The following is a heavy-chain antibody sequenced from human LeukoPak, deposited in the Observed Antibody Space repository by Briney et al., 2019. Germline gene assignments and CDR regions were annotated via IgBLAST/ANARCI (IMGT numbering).Heavy chain of an antibody. J-gene: IGHJ5*02. V-gene: IGHV4-34*01. CDR1: GGSFSGYY. D-gene: IGHD6-13*01. CDR2: INHSGST. Sequence: SETLSLTCAVYGGSFSGYYWSWIRQPPGKGLEWIGEINHSGSTNYNPSLKGRVTISVDTSKNQFSLKLSSVTAADTAVYYCASYSSSLAYNWFDPWGQGTLVTVSS. CDR3: ASYSSSLAYNWFDP.